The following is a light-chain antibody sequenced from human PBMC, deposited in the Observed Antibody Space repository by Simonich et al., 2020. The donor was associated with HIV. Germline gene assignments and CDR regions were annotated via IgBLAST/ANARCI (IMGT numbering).Light chain of an antibody. J-gene: IGKJ2*01. CDR2: GAS. Sequence: EIVMTQSPATLSVSPGERATLSCRASQSVSNNLAWYQQKPGQAPRLLIYGASTRATGIPARFSGSGSGTEFTLTISSMQSEDFVIYYCQQYNTWPLLFGQGTKLEIK. CDR1: QSVSNN. CDR3: QQYNTWPLL. V-gene: IGKV3-15*01.